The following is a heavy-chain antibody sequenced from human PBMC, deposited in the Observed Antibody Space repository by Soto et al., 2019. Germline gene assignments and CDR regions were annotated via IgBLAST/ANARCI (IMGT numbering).Heavy chain of an antibody. CDR2: ISSTTNYI. CDR1: GFTVTRYS. J-gene: IGHJ4*02. CDR3: ARESEDLTSNFDY. V-gene: IGHV3-21*06. Sequence: GESLRLSFAASGFTVTRYSLNWVRQAQGKWLELVSSISSTTNYIYHGDSMRGRFKISRDTAKNSMYLEMNSLRADDRAVYYCARESEDLTSNFDYWGQGTLATVSS.